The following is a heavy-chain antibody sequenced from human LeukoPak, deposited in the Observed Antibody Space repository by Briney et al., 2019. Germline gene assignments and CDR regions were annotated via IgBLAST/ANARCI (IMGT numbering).Heavy chain of an antibody. V-gene: IGHV1-69*06. CDR2: IIPIFGTA. D-gene: IGHD3-10*01. CDR3: ARGDAPMVRGVIYFDY. CDR1: GYTFTSYA. Sequence: ASVKVCCKASGYTFTSYAISSVRQATGQGLEWRRGIIPIFGTANYAQKFQGRVTITADKSTSTAYMELSSLRSEDTAVYYCARGDAPMVRGVIYFDYWGQGTLVTVSS. J-gene: IGHJ4*02.